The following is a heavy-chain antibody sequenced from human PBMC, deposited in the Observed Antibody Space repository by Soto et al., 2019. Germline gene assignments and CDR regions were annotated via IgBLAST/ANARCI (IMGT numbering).Heavy chain of an antibody. V-gene: IGHV3-15*07. J-gene: IGHJ4*02. CDR1: GFTFSNAW. CDR3: TTDHSSGYYYEIG. D-gene: IGHD3-22*01. CDR2: IKSKTDGGTT. Sequence: GGSLRLSCAASGFTFSNAWMNWVRQAPGKGLEWVGRIKSKTDGGTTDYAAPVKGRFTISRDDSKNTLYLQMNSLKTEDTAVYYCTTDHSSGYYYEIGWGQGTLVTVSS.